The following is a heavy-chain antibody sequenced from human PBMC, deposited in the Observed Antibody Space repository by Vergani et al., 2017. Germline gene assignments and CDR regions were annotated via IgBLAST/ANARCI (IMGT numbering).Heavy chain of an antibody. D-gene: IGHD3-10*01. J-gene: IGHJ4*02. Sequence: DVQLVESGGGLVQPGRSLRLSCAASGFTFDDYAMHWVRQAPGKGLEWVSGISWNSGSIGYADSVKGRFTISRDNATNSLYLQMNSLRAEDTALYYCAKDSGSGSEGWYYSDYGGQGTLVTVSS. CDR2: ISWNSGSI. V-gene: IGHV3-9*01. CDR3: AKDSGSGSEGWYYSDY. CDR1: GFTFDDYA.